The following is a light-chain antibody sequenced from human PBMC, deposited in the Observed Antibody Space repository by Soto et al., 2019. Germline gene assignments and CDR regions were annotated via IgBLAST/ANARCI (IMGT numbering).Light chain of an antibody. Sequence: DIQMTQSPSSLSASVGDKVTIICRASQSVSTRLAWYQQKPGKAPNVLIYDASSWEGGVPSRFIGSGSGTEFTISSISLQAVDISTCQYQQYTLYWTFGQGTKVDIK. V-gene: IGKV1-5*02. CDR3: QQYTLYWT. J-gene: IGKJ1*01. CDR2: DAS. CDR1: QSVSTR.